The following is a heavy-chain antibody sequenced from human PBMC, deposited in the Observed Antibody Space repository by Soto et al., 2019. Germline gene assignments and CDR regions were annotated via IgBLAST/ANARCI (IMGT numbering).Heavy chain of an antibody. Sequence: LRLSCEASGFTFSNFWMSWVRQAPGKGLEWVANIKQDGSEKKYVDSVKGRFIISRDNAKNSLSLQMNSLRAEDTAVYYCATNTVTKVDDYWGQGARVTVSS. CDR2: IKQDGSEK. V-gene: IGHV3-7*03. CDR3: ATNTVTKVDDY. D-gene: IGHD4-17*01. J-gene: IGHJ4*02. CDR1: GFTFSNFW.